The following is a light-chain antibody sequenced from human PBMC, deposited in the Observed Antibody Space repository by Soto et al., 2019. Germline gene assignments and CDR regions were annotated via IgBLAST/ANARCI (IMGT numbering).Light chain of an antibody. J-gene: IGLJ2*01. Sequence: SYELTQPPSMSVAPGQTATITCGGNNIGSKNVHWYQQKPGQAPVLVVYDDGDRPSGTPDRFSGSNSGNTATLTISRVEAGDEADYYCQVWDTSTNHRVFGGGTKVTVL. CDR1: NIGSKN. CDR3: QVWDTSTNHRV. CDR2: DDG. V-gene: IGLV3-21*02.